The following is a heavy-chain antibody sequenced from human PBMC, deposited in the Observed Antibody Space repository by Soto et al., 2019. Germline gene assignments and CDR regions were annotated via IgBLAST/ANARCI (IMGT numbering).Heavy chain of an antibody. CDR2: ISSSSSYI. CDR1: GFTFSSYS. V-gene: IGHV3-21*01. J-gene: IGHJ4*02. D-gene: IGHD6-6*01. CDR3: ARGSSSDFDY. Sequence: SLRLSCAASGFTFSSYSMNWVRQAPGKGLEWVSSISSSSSYIYYADSVKNRFTISRDNAKNSLYLQKNSLGAEDRAVYYCARGSSSDFDYWGQGALVTVSS.